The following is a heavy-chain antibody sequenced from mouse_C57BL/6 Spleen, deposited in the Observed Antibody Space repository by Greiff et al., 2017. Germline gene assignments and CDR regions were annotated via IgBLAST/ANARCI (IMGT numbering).Heavy chain of an antibody. V-gene: IGHV1-55*01. Sequence: VQLQQPGAELVKPGASVKMSCKASGYTFTSYWITWVKQRPGQGLEWIGDIYPGSGSTNYNEKFKSKATLTVDTSSSTAYMQLSSLTSEDSAVYYGASSTMITRRVYYAMDYWGQGTSVTVSS. D-gene: IGHD2-4*01. J-gene: IGHJ4*01. CDR3: ASSTMITRRVYYAMDY. CDR2: IYPGSGST. CDR1: GYTFTSYW.